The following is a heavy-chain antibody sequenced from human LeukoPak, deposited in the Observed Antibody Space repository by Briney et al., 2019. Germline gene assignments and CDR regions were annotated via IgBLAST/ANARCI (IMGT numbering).Heavy chain of an antibody. CDR1: GGSFSGYY. CDR2: INHSGST. Sequence: SETLSLTCAVYGGSFSGYYWSWIRQPPGKRLEWIGEINHSGSTNYNPSLKSRVTISLDTSKNQFSLKLSSVTAADTAVYYCARRTLLWFGELFGRNWFDPWGQGTLVPVSS. CDR3: ARRTLLWFGELFGRNWFDP. J-gene: IGHJ5*02. D-gene: IGHD3-10*01. V-gene: IGHV4-34*01.